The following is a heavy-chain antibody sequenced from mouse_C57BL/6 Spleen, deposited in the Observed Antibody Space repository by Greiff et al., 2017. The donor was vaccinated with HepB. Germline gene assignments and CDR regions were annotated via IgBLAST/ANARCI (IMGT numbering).Heavy chain of an antibody. CDR2: IRLKSDNYAT. CDR3: TVGIYYDSA. D-gene: IGHD2-4*01. J-gene: IGHJ3*01. V-gene: IGHV6-3*01. CDR1: GFTFSNYW. Sequence: EVKVEESGGGLVQPGGSMKLSCVASGFTFSNYWMNWVRQSPEKGLEWVAQIRLKSDNYATHYAESVKGRFTISRDDSKSSVYLQMNNLRAEDTGIYYCTVGIYYDSAWGQGTLVTVSA.